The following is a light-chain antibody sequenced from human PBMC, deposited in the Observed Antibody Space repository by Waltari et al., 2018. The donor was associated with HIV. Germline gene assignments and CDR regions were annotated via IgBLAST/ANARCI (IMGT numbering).Light chain of an antibody. V-gene: IGLV3-21*02. J-gene: IGLJ2*01. Sequence: SYVLTQPPSVSVAPGQTARITCEGNNIGSQSVHWYPQRTGQAPALVVHDDSDRPSVIPERFSGSNYGNTATLTISRVEAGDEADYYCQVWHSNSDHVVFGGGTNLTVL. CDR3: QVWHSNSDHVV. CDR1: NIGSQS. CDR2: DDS.